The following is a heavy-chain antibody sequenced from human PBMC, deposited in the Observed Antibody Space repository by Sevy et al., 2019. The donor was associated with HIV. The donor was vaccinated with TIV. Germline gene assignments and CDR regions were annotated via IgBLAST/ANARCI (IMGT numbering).Heavy chain of an antibody. D-gene: IGHD6-13*01. CDR2: ISGSSGST. CDR1: GFAFSSYA. Sequence: GGSLRLSCAASGFAFSSYAMSWVRQAPGKGLEWVSGISGSSGSTYYADSVKGRFTISRDNSKNMLYLQMNSLGAEDTAVSYCAKGHGSSWYDSSYYYMDVWGKGTTVTVSS. V-gene: IGHV3-23*01. J-gene: IGHJ6*03. CDR3: AKGHGSSWYDSSYYYMDV.